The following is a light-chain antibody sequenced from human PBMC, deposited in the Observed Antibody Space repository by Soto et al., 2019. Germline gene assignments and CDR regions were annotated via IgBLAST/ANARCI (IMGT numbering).Light chain of an antibody. Sequence: QSVLTQPPSASGSPGQSVTISCTGASSDVGGYSYVSWYQQHPGKAPQLMIYEVTKRPSGVPDRFSGSKSGNTASLTVSGLQAEDEADYYCISYAGGKNVLFGGGTKVTV. CDR2: EVT. CDR1: SSDVGGYSY. V-gene: IGLV2-8*01. CDR3: ISYAGGKNVL. J-gene: IGLJ2*01.